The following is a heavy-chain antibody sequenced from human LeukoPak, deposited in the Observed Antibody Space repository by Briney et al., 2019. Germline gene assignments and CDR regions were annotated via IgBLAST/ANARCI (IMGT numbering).Heavy chain of an antibody. CDR3: GRDGRLIQLWFDP. Sequence: GGSLRLSCAASGFTFSSYGLSWVRQAPGKGLEWVSGITGSGDSTFYADSVKGRFTISRDNSKNTLYLQMNSLRAYDTAVYYCGRDGRLIQLWFDPWGQGTLVTVSS. CDR1: GFTFSSYG. V-gene: IGHV3-23*01. D-gene: IGHD5-18*01. J-gene: IGHJ5*02. CDR2: ITGSGDST.